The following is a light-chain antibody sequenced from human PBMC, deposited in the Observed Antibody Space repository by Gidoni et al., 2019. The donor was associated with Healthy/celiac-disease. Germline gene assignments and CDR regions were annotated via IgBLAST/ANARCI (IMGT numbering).Light chain of an antibody. V-gene: IGKV4-1*01. J-gene: IGKJ2*03. CDR1: QSVLYSSNNKNY. CDR2: WAS. Sequence: DIVMTHSPDSLAVSLGEGATINCKSSQSVLYSSNNKNYLAWYQQKPGQPPKLLIYWASTRESGVPDRFSGSGSGTDFTLTISSLQAEDVAVYYCQQYYSSPPYSFGQGTKLEIK. CDR3: QQYYSSPPYS.